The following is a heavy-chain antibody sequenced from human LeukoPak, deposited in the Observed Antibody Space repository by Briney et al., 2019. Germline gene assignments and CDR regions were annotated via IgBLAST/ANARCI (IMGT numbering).Heavy chain of an antibody. CDR3: AKSYNGYESKPDY. J-gene: IGHJ4*02. V-gene: IGHV3-74*01. Sequence: GGSLRLSCAASGFTFSNYWMHWIRQVPGKGLVWVSHIKYDGSATNYADSVKGRFTISRDNAKNTLYLQMNSLRAEDTAVYYCAKSYNGYESKPDYWGQGTLVTVSS. CDR2: IKYDGSAT. D-gene: IGHD5-12*01. CDR1: GFTFSNYW.